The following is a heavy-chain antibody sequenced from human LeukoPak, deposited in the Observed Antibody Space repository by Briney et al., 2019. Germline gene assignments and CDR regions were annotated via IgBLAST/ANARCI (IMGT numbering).Heavy chain of an antibody. V-gene: IGHV3-53*01. CDR1: RFTVSSNY. CDR3: ARGEWNYPFDY. J-gene: IGHJ4*02. D-gene: IGHD1-7*01. Sequence: GRSRRLSCAASRFTVSSNYMSWVRQAHGKGLEWISVIYSSESTYYADSVKGRLTISRDNSKNTVYLQMNSLRAEDTAVYYCARGEWNYPFDYWGQGTLVTVSS. CDR2: IYSSEST.